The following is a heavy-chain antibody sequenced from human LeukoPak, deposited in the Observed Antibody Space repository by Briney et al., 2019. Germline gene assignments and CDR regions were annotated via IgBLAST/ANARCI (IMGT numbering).Heavy chain of an antibody. D-gene: IGHD3-22*01. CDR1: GDGVSSKSAA. V-gene: IGHV6-1*01. J-gene: IGHJ2*01. Sequence: SQTLSLTCAISGDGVSSKSAAWNWIRQSPAGGLEWLGKTYYRSKWYTDYAVSVKSRITINPDTSKNQFSLQLNSVTPEDTAVYYCARDRGIGGYFRELPHWYFDLWGRGTLVTVSS. CDR2: TYYRSKWYT. CDR3: ARDRGIGGYFRELPHWYFDL.